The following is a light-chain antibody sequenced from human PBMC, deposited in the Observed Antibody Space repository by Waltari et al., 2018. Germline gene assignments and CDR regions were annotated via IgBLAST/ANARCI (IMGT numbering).Light chain of an antibody. V-gene: IGLV1-44*01. CDR1: SSNIGSNT. CDR2: SNS. J-gene: IGLJ3*02. CDR3: ATWDDSLNGWV. Sequence: QSVLTQPPSASGTPGQRVTISCSGSSSNIGSNTVNWYQQLPGTAPKLPIYSNSQRPSGVPDLFSGSKSGTSASLAISGLQSEDESDYYCATWDDSLNGWVFGGGTKLTVL.